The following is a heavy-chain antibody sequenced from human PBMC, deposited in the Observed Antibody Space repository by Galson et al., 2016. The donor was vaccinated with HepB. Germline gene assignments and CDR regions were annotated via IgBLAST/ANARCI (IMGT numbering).Heavy chain of an antibody. J-gene: IGHJ3*02. Sequence: TLSLTCTVSGGSISSGDYSWSWIRQSPGKGLEWIGYIYYSGSTYYNPSLKSRVSISVDTSKNQFSLNLSSVTAADTAVYYCSRDQGWGSGHGALDIWGQGTMVIVSS. CDR3: SRDQGWGSGHGALDI. CDR2: IYYSGST. V-gene: IGHV4-30-4*01. D-gene: IGHD5-12*01. CDR1: GGSISSGDYS.